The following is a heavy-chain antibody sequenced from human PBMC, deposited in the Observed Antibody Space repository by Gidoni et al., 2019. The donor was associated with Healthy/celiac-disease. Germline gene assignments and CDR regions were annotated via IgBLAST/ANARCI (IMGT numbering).Heavy chain of an antibody. J-gene: IGHJ3*02. CDR1: GGSISSYY. Sequence: QVQLQEAGPGLVKPSETLSLTCTVSGGSISSYYWSWIRQPPGKGLEWIGYIYYSGSTNYNPSLKSRVTISVDTSKTQFSLKLSSVTAADTAVYYCAGTVYGYDAFDIWGQGTMVTVSS. D-gene: IGHD5-18*01. CDR2: IYYSGST. CDR3: AGTVYGYDAFDI. V-gene: IGHV4-59*01.